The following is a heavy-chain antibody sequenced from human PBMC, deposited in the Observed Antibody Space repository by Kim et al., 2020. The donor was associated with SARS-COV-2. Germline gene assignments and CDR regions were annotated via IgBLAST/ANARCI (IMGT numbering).Heavy chain of an antibody. CDR2: IYYTGTT. CDR1: DSISSHSYY. V-gene: IGHV4-39*02. Sequence: SETLSLTCTVSDSISSHSYYWGWIRQPPGKGLEWIGSIYYTGTTSYNPSLESRVALSLDTPKNHFSLRLRSVTDADTAIYYCASFATWELLPPVDYLDHWGQATRATVSS. CDR3: ASFATWELLPPVDYLDH. D-gene: IGHD1-26*01. J-gene: IGHJ4*02.